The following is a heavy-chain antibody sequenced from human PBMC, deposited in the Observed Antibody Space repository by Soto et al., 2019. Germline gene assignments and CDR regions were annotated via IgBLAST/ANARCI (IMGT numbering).Heavy chain of an antibody. Sequence: PGGSLRLSCAASGFTFSSYGMHWVRQAPGKGLEWVAVIWYDGSKKDYADSVKGRFTVSRDNSKNTLYLQMNSLRAEDTAVYYCARDLTIFGVVITSVVYWGQGALVTVSS. V-gene: IGHV3-33*01. J-gene: IGHJ4*02. D-gene: IGHD3-3*01. CDR2: IWYDGSKK. CDR1: GFTFSSYG. CDR3: ARDLTIFGVVITSVVY.